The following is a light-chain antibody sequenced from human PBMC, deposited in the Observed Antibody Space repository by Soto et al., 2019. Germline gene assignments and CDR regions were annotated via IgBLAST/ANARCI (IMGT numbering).Light chain of an antibody. CDR3: QQYNSYST. CDR1: QTISSW. Sequence: DIQMTQSPSTLSASVGYRFTITCRASQTISSWLAWYQQKPGKAPKLLIYKASSLESGVPSSFSGSGSGTEFTLTISSLQPDDFATYYCQQYNSYSTFGQGTRREIK. V-gene: IGKV1-5*03. J-gene: IGKJ5*01. CDR2: KAS.